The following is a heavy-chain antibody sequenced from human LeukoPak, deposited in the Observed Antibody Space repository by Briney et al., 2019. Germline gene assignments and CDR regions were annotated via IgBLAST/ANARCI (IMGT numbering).Heavy chain of an antibody. CDR2: IYYSGST. Sequence: SETLSLTCTVSGGSISSGGYYWSWIRQHPGKGLEWVGYIYYSGSTYYNPSLKSPVTISVDTSKSQFSLKLSSVTAADTAVYYCAGGWGNYFDYWGQGTLVTLSS. CDR3: AGGWGNYFDY. J-gene: IGHJ4*02. V-gene: IGHV4-31*01. D-gene: IGHD7-27*01. CDR1: GGSISSGGYY.